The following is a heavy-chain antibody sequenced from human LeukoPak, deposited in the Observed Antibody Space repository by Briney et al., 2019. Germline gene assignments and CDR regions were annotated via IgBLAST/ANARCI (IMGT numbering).Heavy chain of an antibody. CDR1: GFTFSSYW. CDR3: ARDYITSSPAPHWFDP. Sequence: PGGSLRLSCAASGFTFSSYWMSWVRQAPGKGLEWVANINRGGGGTYYADSVKGRFTISRDNAKNSLYLQMNSLRAEDTAVYYCARDYITSSPAPHWFDPWGQGTLVTVSS. V-gene: IGHV3-7*01. J-gene: IGHJ5*02. D-gene: IGHD3-10*01. CDR2: INRGGGGT.